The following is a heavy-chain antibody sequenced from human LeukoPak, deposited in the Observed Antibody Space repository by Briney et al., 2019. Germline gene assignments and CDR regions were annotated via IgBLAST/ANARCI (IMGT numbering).Heavy chain of an antibody. CDR3: SSMVRGVIAD. J-gene: IGHJ4*02. CDR2: TYYSGST. CDR1: GGSISSGGYY. D-gene: IGHD3-10*01. Sequence: SQTPSLTCTVSGGSISSGGYYWSWVRQHPGKGLEWIGYTYYSGSTYYNPSLKSRVTISVDTSKNQFSLKLSSVTAADTAVYYCSSMVRGVIADWGQGTLVTVSS. V-gene: IGHV4-31*03.